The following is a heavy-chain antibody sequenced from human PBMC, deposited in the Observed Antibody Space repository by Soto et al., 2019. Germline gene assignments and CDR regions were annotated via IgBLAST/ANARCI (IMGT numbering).Heavy chain of an antibody. CDR1: GYTFTSYA. CDR2: INAGNGNT. D-gene: IGHD3-22*01. J-gene: IGHJ3*02. V-gene: IGHV1-3*01. CDR3: ATRGVSSGYYYDNDAFGI. Sequence: ASVKVSCKASGYTFTSYAMHWVRQAPGQRLEWMGWINAGNGNTKYSQKFQGRVTITRDTSASTAYMELSSLRSEDTAVYYCATRGVSSGYYYDNDAFGIWGQGTMVTVSS.